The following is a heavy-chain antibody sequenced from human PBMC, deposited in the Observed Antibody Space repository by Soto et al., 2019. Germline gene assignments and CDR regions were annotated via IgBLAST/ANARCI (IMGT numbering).Heavy chain of an antibody. V-gene: IGHV1-2*04. D-gene: IGHD2-15*01. CDR2: INPNSGGT. CDR1: GYTFTGYY. CDR3: ARDIHSSAGY. Sequence: GASVKVSCKASGYTFTGYYMYWVRQAPGQGLEWMGWINPNSGGTNYAQKFQGWVTMTRDTSISTAYMELSRLRSDDTAVYYCARDIHSSAGYWGQGTLVTVSS. J-gene: IGHJ4*02.